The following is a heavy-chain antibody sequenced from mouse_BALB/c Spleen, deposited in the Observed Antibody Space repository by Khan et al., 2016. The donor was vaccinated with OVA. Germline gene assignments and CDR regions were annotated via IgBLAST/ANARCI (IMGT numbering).Heavy chain of an antibody. CDR3: ARSPDGNFAY. J-gene: IGHJ3*01. CDR2: ISSDGDYT. CDR1: GFTFSTYA. Sequence: EVELVESGGGLVKPGGSLKLSCAASGFTFSTYAMSWVRQTPEKRLEWVASISSDGDYTYYPDNVTGRFTISRDKSKNTRYLQMSSLTSEDTAIYYCARSPDGNFAYWGQGTLVTVSA. V-gene: IGHV5-9-3*01. D-gene: IGHD2-1*01.